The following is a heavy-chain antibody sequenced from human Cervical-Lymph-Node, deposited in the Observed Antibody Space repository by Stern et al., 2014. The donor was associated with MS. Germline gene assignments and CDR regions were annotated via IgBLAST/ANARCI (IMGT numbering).Heavy chain of an antibody. J-gene: IGHJ6*02. V-gene: IGHV3-7*03. CDR1: GFTFSSYW. Sequence: EVQLVESGGGLVQPGGSLRLSCAASGFTFSSYWMSWVRQAPGKGLEWVANIKQDGSEKYYVDSVKGRFTISRDNAKNSLSLQMNSLRAEDTAVYYCASIGTYYYDSSGYYYNYYYYGMDVWGQGTTVTVSS. D-gene: IGHD3-22*01. CDR2: IKQDGSEK. CDR3: ASIGTYYYDSSGYYYNYYYYGMDV.